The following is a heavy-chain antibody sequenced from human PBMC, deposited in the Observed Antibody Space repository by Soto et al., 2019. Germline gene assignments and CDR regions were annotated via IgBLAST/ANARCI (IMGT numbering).Heavy chain of an antibody. J-gene: IGHJ4*02. CDR3: ASGGDGDY. D-gene: IGHD3-16*01. V-gene: IGHV1-18*01. CDR2: ISAHNGNT. Sequence: QVHLVQSGAEVKKPGASVKVSCKGSGYGFTTYGINWVRQAPGQGLEWMAWISAHNGNTNYAQKLQGRVTVTRDTATSTAYMELRGLRSGATAVYDCASGGDGDYWGQGALVTVSP. CDR1: GYGFTTYG.